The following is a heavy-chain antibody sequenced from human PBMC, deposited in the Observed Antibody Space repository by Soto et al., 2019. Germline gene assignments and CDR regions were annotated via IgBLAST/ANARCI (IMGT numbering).Heavy chain of an antibody. Sequence: GGSLRLSCAASGFTFGSYAMSWVRQAPGKGLEWVSAISGSGGSTYYADSVKGRFTISRDNSKNTLYLQMNSLRAEDTAVYYCAKTPGTIDSSGWFDYWGQGTLVTVSS. J-gene: IGHJ4*02. D-gene: IGHD6-19*01. V-gene: IGHV3-23*01. CDR3: AKTPGTIDSSGWFDY. CDR1: GFTFGSYA. CDR2: ISGSGGST.